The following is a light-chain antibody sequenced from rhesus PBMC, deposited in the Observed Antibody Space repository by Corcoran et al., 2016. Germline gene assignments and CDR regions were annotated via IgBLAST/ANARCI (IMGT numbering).Light chain of an antibody. CDR3: QHGYGTPFT. CDR1: ENVNNY. Sequence: DIQMTQSPSSLSASVGDRVTITCRASENVNNYLNWYQQKQGKAPKLLIYKASTLQSGVPSRFSGSGYGTDYTFTSSSLQPEVVATYYCQHGYGTPFTFGPGTKLDIK. J-gene: IGKJ3*01. V-gene: IGKV1-74*01. CDR2: KAS.